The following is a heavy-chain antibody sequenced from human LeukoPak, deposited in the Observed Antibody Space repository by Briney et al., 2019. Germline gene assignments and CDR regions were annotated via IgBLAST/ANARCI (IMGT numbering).Heavy chain of an antibody. Sequence: ASVKVSCKASGYTFTGYYMHWVRQAPGQGLEWMGWINPNSGGTNYAQKFQGRVTMTRDTSISTAYMELSRLRSDDTAVYYCARSLNTSWYWYYYYYMDVWGKGTTVTVSS. CDR3: ARSLNTSWYWYYYYYMDV. CDR2: INPNSGGT. V-gene: IGHV1-2*02. D-gene: IGHD6-13*01. CDR1: GYTFTGYY. J-gene: IGHJ6*03.